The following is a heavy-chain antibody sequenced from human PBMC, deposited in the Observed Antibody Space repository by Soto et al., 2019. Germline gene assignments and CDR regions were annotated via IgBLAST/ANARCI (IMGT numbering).Heavy chain of an antibody. J-gene: IGHJ5*02. D-gene: IGHD2-21*01. CDR1: GGFVSSASYF. V-gene: IGHV4-61*01. Sequence: KTSETLSLTCTVSGGFVSSASYFWSWIRQPPGKEMEFIAYVYYTGTTKYSPSLKSRASISLDTSKNQFSLNLSSLTTADTAIYYCAGMRLAEVIYWFDNGGQGILVAVFS. CDR2: VYYTGTT. CDR3: AGMRLAEVIYWFDN.